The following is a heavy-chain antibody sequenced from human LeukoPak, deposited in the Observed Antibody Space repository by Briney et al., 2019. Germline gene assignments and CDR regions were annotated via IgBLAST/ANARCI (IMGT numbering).Heavy chain of an antibody. D-gene: IGHD3-22*01. CDR3: ARALSYDSSGYPNWFDP. Sequence: ASVKVSCKASGGTFTSYDINWVRQATGQGLEWMGWMNPNSGNTGYAQKFQGRVTMTRNTSISTAYMELSSLRSEDTAVYYCARALSYDSSGYPNWFDPWGQGTLVTVSS. V-gene: IGHV1-8*01. CDR2: MNPNSGNT. CDR1: GGTFTSYD. J-gene: IGHJ5*02.